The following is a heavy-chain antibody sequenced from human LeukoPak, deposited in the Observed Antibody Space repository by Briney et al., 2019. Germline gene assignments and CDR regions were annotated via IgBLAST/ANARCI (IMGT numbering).Heavy chain of an antibody. CDR1: GFTFSDYF. CDR2: ISSRPGDI. V-gene: IGHV3-11*06. CDR3: TRDRAGGTRSDGFDI. Sequence: GGSLRLSCAASGFTFSDYFMSWIRQAPGKGLEWVSYISSRPGDINYADSVRGRFTISRDNAKNTLYLQMNGLRGEDTALYYCTRDRAGGTRSDGFDIWGQGTMVTVSS. D-gene: IGHD1-1*01. J-gene: IGHJ3*02.